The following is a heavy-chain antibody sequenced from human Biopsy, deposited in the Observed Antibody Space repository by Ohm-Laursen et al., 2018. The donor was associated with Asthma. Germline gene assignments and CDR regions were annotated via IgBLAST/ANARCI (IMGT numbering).Heavy chain of an antibody. J-gene: IGHJ6*02. V-gene: IGHV3-11*01. CDR1: GFSFSDYY. CDR2: ISSSGSTT. Sequence: SLRLSCTASGFSFSDYYMTWMRQAPGKGLEWVSSISSSGSTTYPAESVKGRFTISRDNAQKSLFLQMGSLRAEDTAIYYCARVFECSEWGPFYHFGLDVWGQGTTVAVSS. CDR3: ARVFECSEWGPFYHFGLDV. D-gene: IGHD5/OR15-5a*01.